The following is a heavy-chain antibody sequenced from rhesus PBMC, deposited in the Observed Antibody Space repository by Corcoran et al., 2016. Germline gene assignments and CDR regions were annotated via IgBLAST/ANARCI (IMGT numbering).Heavy chain of an antibody. CDR3: ASAYGLDS. V-gene: IGHV4-147*01. CDR2: IYGGSGST. Sequence: QVQLQESGPGLVKPSETLSLTCAVSGGSISSNYWNWLRQPPGQGLEWIGRIYGGSGSTSYNPSLTSRVTISTDTSKNQFSLKLSSVTAADTAVYYCASAYGLDSWGQGVVVTVSS. CDR1: GGSISSNY. J-gene: IGHJ6*01.